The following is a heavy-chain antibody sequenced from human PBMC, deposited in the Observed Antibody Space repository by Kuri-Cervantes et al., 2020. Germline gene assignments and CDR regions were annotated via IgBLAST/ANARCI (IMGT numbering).Heavy chain of an antibody. CDR1: GYFISSGYY. CDR2: IYHSGST. Sequence: SQTLSLTCGVSGYFISSGYYWGWIRQPPGKGLEWIGNIYHSGSTYHNPSLKSRVTISVDKSKNQFSLKLSSVTAADTAVYYCARVVWNGSAGFDPWGQGTLVTVSS. CDR3: ARVVWNGSAGFDP. V-gene: IGHV4-38-2*01. J-gene: IGHJ5*02. D-gene: IGHD1-26*01.